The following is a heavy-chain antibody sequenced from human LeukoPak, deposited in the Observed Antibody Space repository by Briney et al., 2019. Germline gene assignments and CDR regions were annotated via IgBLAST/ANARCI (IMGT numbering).Heavy chain of an antibody. D-gene: IGHD5-12*01. V-gene: IGHV3-74*01. CDR2: INTDGST. CDR1: GFTFSNYW. J-gene: IGHJ4*02. CDR3: AKDRPSYSGYDYEGY. Sequence: GGCLRLSCAAPGFTFSNYWMNWVRQTPGKGLVWVSRINTDGSTSYADSVKGRFTISRDNAKNTLYLQMNSLRAEDTAVYYCAKDRPSYSGYDYEGYWGQGTLVTVSS.